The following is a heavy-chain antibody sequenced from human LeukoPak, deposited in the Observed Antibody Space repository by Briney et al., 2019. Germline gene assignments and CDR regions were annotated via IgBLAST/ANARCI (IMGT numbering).Heavy chain of an antibody. CDR1: GGSISSYY. D-gene: IGHD4-17*01. CDR2: IYYSGST. Sequence: SETLSLTCTVSGGSISSYYWSWIRQPPGKGLEWIGYIYYSGSTNYNPSLKSRVTISVDTSKNQFSLKLSSVTAADTAVYYCARRRGHWGFYGDYYYGMDVWDQGTTVTVSS. CDR3: ARRRGHWGFYGDYYYGMDV. J-gene: IGHJ6*02. V-gene: IGHV4-59*08.